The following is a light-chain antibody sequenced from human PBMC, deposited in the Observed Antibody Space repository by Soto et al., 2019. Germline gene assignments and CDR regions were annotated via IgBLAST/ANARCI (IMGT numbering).Light chain of an antibody. Sequence: EIVLTQSPGTLSLSPGERATLSCRASQSVSAGYFAWYQQKPGQAPRLLIYGASSRATAIPDRFSGSGSGTDFTLTISRLEPEDFAVYYCQQRRTGPPWTFGQGTKGDSK. CDR3: QQRRTGPPWT. CDR2: GAS. V-gene: IGKV3D-20*02. CDR1: QSVSAGY. J-gene: IGKJ1*01.